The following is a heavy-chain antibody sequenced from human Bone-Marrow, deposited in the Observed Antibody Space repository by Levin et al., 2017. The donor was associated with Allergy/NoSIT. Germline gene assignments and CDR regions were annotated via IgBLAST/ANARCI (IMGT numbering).Heavy chain of an antibody. CDR3: ARESDYNKKWGYNYFDY. V-gene: IGHV3-30-3*01. J-gene: IGHJ4*02. Sequence: QRGESLKISCAASGFVFNTYPMHWVRQAPGKGLEWVTFISDDGTKKKYADSVKGRITISRDNSKNTLYLQINSLRPEDTAVYYCARESDYNKKWGYNYFDYWGQGALVTVSS. CDR1: GFVFNTYP. D-gene: IGHD4-11*01. CDR2: ISDDGTKK.